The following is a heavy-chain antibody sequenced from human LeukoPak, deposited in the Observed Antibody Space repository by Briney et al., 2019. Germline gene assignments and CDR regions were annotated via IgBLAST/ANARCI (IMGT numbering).Heavy chain of an antibody. J-gene: IGHJ5*02. V-gene: IGHV4-39*07. CDR1: GGSISSSSYY. CDR3: ARDLGDSSGYYFPWFDP. Sequence: SETLSLTCTVSGGSISSSSYYWGWIRQPPGKGLEWIGSIYYSGSTNYNPSLKSRVTISVDTSKNQFSLKLSSVTAADTAVYYCARDLGDSSGYYFPWFDPWGQGTLVTVSS. CDR2: IYYSGST. D-gene: IGHD3-22*01.